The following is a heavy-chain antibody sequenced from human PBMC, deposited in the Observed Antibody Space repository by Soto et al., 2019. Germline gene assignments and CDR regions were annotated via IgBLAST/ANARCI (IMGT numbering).Heavy chain of an antibody. D-gene: IGHD3-10*01. CDR3: ARESAGSGKNNWFDP. V-gene: IGHV4-59*01. J-gene: IGHJ5*02. CDR1: GASISTYY. Sequence: SETLSLTCTVSGASISTYYWSWVRQPPGKGLERIGYNHDSGSTYYNPSLKSRVTMSLDTSRNQLSLQLKSVTAADTAVYYCARESAGSGKNNWFDPWGQGSLVTVS. CDR2: NHDSGST.